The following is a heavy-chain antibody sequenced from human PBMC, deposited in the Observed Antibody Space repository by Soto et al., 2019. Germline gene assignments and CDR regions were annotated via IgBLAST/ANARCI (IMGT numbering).Heavy chain of an antibody. CDR1: GYRFTSYW. Sequence: RAESVTISCKVSGYRFTSYWIVWVIQMPGKGLERMGIIYPGDSDTRYGPSFQGQVSISADKSITTTYLQWSSLKASDTAIYDCARLFATSGWYDYWGQGTMVTVSS. CDR3: ARLFATSGWYDY. V-gene: IGHV5-51*01. D-gene: IGHD6-19*01. CDR2: IYPGDSDT. J-gene: IGHJ4*02.